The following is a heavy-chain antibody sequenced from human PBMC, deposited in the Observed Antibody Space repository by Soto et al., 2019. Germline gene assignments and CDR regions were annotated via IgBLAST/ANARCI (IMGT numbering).Heavy chain of an antibody. D-gene: IGHD6-19*01. CDR3: AKALPYSSGWSPGWFDP. CDR2: IRGSGGST. CDR1: GFTFSSYW. Sequence: SGGSLRLSCAASGFTFSSYWMSWVRQAPGKGLEWVSAIRGSGGSTYYADSVKGRFTISRDNSKNTLYLQMNSLRAEDTAVYYCAKALPYSSGWSPGWFDPWGQGTLVTVSS. J-gene: IGHJ5*02. V-gene: IGHV3-23*01.